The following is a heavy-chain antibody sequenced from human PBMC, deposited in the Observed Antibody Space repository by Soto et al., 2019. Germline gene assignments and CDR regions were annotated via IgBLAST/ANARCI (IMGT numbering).Heavy chain of an antibody. CDR3: AREGEYSSSSYYYYGMDV. D-gene: IGHD6-13*01. CDR1: GYTFTSYG. CDR2: ISAYNGNT. V-gene: IGHV1-18*01. Sequence: GASVKVSCKASGYTFTSYGISWVRQAPGQGLGWMGWISAYNGNTNYAQKLQGRVTMTTDTSTSTAYMELRSLRSDDTAVYYCAREGEYSSSSYYYYGMDVWGQGTTVTVSS. J-gene: IGHJ6*02.